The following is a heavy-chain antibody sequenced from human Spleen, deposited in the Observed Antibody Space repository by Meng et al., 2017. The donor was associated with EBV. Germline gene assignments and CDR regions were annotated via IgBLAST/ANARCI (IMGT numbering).Heavy chain of an antibody. V-gene: IGHV3-30-3*02. D-gene: IGHD3-16*01. Sequence: HVQLVGSGGGVVKPGRSLRLSCAMSGSTFTTYAMHWVRQAPGKGLEWVAVISSDGGNINYADSVKGRFTISRDNSRNTLSLQMNSLRGADTAVYYCAAVGGSCFDHWGQGTLVTVSS. CDR1: GSTFTTYA. CDR2: ISSDGGNI. CDR3: AAVGGSCFDH. J-gene: IGHJ4*02.